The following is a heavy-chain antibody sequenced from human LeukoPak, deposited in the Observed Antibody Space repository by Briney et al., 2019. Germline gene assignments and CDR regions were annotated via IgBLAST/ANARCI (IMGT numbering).Heavy chain of an antibody. D-gene: IGHD5-18*01. CDR2: NYSSGST. CDR3: ARGGYTYGSFDY. J-gene: IGHJ4*02. V-gene: IGHV3-53*01. CDR1: GFTVSSNY. Sequence: GGSLRLSCAASGFTVSSNYMSWVRQAPGKGLEWVSVNYSSGSTYYADSVKGRFTISRDNSKNTLFLQMSSLRAEDTAVYYCARGGYTYGSFDYWGQGTLVTVSS.